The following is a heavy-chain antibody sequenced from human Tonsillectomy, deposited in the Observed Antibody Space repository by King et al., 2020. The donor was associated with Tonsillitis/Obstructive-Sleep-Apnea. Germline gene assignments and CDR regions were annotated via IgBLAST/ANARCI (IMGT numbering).Heavy chain of an antibody. CDR2: ISAYNGNT. V-gene: IGHV1-18*01. Sequence: VQLVESGAEVKKPGASVKVSCKASGYTFTSYGISWVRQAPGQGLEWMGWISAYNGNTNYAQKLQGRVTMTTDTSTSTAYMELRSLRSDDTAVYYCARVFTGYSSSWYHLDIWGQGTMVTVSS. CDR3: ARVFTGYSSSWYHLDI. D-gene: IGHD6-13*01. CDR1: GYTFTSYG. J-gene: IGHJ3*02.